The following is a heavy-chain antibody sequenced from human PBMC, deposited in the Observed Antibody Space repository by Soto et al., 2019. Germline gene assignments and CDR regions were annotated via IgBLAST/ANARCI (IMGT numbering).Heavy chain of an antibody. V-gene: IGHV4-31*03. Sequence: SETLSLTCTVSGGSISSGGYYWSWIRQHPGKGLEWIGYIYYSGSTYYNPSLKSRVTISVDTSKNQFSLKLSSVTAADTAVYYCARGQRQLATILFDYWGQGTLVTVSS. D-gene: IGHD6-13*01. J-gene: IGHJ4*02. CDR2: IYYSGST. CDR1: GGSISSGGYY. CDR3: ARGQRQLATILFDY.